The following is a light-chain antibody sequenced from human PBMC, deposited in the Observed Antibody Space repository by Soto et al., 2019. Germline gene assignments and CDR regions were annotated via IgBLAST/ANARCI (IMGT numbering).Light chain of an antibody. V-gene: IGLV2-14*01. J-gene: IGLJ1*01. CDR1: SSNIGSYA. Sequence: QSVLTQPPSASGTPGQRVTISCSGSSSNIGSYAVSWYQQHPGKAPKLLIYEVSNRPSGVSNRFSGSKSGNTASLTISGLQAEDEADYYCTAYTTSRNPFGTGTKVTV. CDR2: EVS. CDR3: TAYTTSRNP.